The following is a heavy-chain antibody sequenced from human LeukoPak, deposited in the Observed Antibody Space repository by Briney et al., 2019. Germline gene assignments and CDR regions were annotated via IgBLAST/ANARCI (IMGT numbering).Heavy chain of an antibody. CDR1: GGSISSGGYY. Sequence: SETLSLTCTVSGGSISSGGYYWSWIRQHPGKGLEWIGYIYYSGSTYYNPSLKSRVTMSVDTSKNQFSLKLSSVTAADTAVYYCARVGYSGYETADYWGQGTLVTVSS. CDR2: IYYSGST. J-gene: IGHJ4*02. V-gene: IGHV4-31*03. CDR3: ARVGYSGYETADY. D-gene: IGHD5-12*01.